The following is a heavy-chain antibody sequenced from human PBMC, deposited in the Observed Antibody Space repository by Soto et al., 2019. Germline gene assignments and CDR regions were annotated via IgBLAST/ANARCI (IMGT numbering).Heavy chain of an antibody. J-gene: IGHJ4*02. V-gene: IGHV4-34*01. CDR3: ARESYDSSGYYYPYDY. D-gene: IGHD3-22*01. Sequence: SETLSLTCAVYDGSFSGYYCGWIRQPPGKGLEWIGEINHSGSTNYNPSLKSRVTISIDTSMNQFSLKLSSVTAAVSALYYCARESYDSSGYYYPYDYWGQGTLVTVSS. CDR2: INHSGST. CDR1: DGSFSGYY.